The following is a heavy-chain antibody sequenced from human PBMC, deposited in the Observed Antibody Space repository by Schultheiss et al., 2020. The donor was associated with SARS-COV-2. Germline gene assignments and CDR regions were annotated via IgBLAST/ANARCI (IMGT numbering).Heavy chain of an antibody. Sequence: GESLKISCAASGFTFSSYGMHWVRQAPGKGLEWVAVISYDGSNKYYADSVKGRFTISRDNAKNSLYLQMNSLRAEDTALYYCALWGATVTTTLGYYGMDVWGQGTTVTVSS. V-gene: IGHV3-30*03. CDR3: ALWGATVTTTLGYYGMDV. D-gene: IGHD4-17*01. J-gene: IGHJ6*02. CDR2: ISYDGSNK. CDR1: GFTFSSYG.